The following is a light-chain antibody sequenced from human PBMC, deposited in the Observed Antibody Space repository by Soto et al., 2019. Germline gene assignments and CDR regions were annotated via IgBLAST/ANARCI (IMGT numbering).Light chain of an antibody. CDR1: QGISNY. CDR2: TAS. J-gene: IGKJ4*01. V-gene: IGKV1-27*01. Sequence: DIQMTQSLSSLSASVGDRVTITCRASQGISNYLAWYQQKPGKVPKLLIYTASTLQSGVPSRFSGSGSGTDFTPTISSLQPEDVATYYCQKYNSAPLTFGGGTKVEIK. CDR3: QKYNSAPLT.